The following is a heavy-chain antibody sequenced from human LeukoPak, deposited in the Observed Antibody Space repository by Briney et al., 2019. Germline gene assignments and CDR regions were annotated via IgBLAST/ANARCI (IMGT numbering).Heavy chain of an antibody. J-gene: IGHJ4*02. CDR1: GGTFSSYA. CDR3: AKSIGGSPPPYFDY. Sequence: SVKVSCKASGGTFSSYAISWVRQAPGQGLEWMGGIIPIFGTANYAQKFQGRVTITADESTSTAYMELSSLRSEDTAVYYCAKSIGGSPPPYFDYWGQGTLVTVSS. V-gene: IGHV1-69*13. D-gene: IGHD1-14*01. CDR2: IIPIFGTA.